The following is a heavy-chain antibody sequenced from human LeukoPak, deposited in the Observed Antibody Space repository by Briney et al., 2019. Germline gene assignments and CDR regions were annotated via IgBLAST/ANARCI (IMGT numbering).Heavy chain of an antibody. J-gene: IGHJ4*02. D-gene: IGHD2-15*01. CDR1: GDTFTSDA. CDR3: ARWGSLGYCSGGSCYSGYDFDY. CDR2: INTNTGNP. Sequence: GASVKVSCKASGDTFTSDAMTWVRHAPGHGLEWMGWINTNTGNPTYAQGLTGRFVFTLDSSVSTAYLQISSLKAEDTAVCYCARWGSLGYCSGGSCYSGYDFDYWGQGTLVTVSS. V-gene: IGHV7-4-1*02.